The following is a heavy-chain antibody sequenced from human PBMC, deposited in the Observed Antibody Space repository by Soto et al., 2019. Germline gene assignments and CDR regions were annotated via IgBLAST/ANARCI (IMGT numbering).Heavy chain of an antibody. D-gene: IGHD2-2*01. CDR2: ISGSGGST. J-gene: IGHJ6*02. V-gene: IGHV3-23*01. CDR3: AKALGQLPGGMDV. Sequence: GALRLSCAASGFTFSSYAMSWVRQAPGKGLEWVSAISGSGGSTYYADSVKGRFTISRDNSKNTLYLQMNSLRAEDTAVYYCAKALGQLPGGMDVWGQGTTVTVSS. CDR1: GFTFSSYA.